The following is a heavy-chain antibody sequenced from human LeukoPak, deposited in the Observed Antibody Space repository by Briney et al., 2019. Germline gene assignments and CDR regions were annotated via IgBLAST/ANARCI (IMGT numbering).Heavy chain of an antibody. Sequence: GGSLRLSCAASGFTFSSYTMKWVRQAPGKGLEWVSSISSSSSYIYYADSVKGRFTISRDNAKNSLYLQMNSLRAEDTALYYCARGSLYDSSGYYWDYWGQGTLVTVSS. CDR1: GFTFSSYT. J-gene: IGHJ4*02. D-gene: IGHD3-22*01. V-gene: IGHV3-21*04. CDR3: ARGSLYDSSGYYWDY. CDR2: ISSSSSYI.